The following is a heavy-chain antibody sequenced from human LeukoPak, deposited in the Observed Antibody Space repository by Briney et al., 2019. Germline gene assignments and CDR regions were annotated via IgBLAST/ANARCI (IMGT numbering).Heavy chain of an antibody. CDR2: IYTSGST. D-gene: IGHD1-26*01. CDR3: ARLDWGSYTWVFDY. V-gene: IGHV4-39*07. CDR1: GGSISSSSYY. Sequence: PSETLSLTCTVSGGSISSSSYYWGWIRQPPGKGLEWIGRIYTSGSTNYNPSLKSRVTMSVDTSKNQFSLKLSSVTAADTAVYYCARLDWGSYTWVFDYWGQETLVTVSS. J-gene: IGHJ4*02.